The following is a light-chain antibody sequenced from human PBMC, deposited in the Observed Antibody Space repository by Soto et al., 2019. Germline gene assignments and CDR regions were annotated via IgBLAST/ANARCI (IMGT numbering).Light chain of an antibody. CDR3: SSYAGTNRV. V-gene: IGLV2-8*01. J-gene: IGLJ1*01. CDR1: SSDVGAYNY. Sequence: QSALTQPPSASGSPGQSVTISCTGTSSDVGAYNYVSWYQQHPGKAPKVMIYEVSKRPSGVPDRFSGSKSGNTASLTVSGLRAEDEAEYYCSSYAGTNRVFGTGTKVTVL. CDR2: EVS.